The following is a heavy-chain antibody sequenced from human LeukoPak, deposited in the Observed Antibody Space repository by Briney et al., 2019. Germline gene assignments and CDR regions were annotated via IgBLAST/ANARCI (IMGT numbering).Heavy chain of an antibody. V-gene: IGHV3-53*01. CDR1: GFTVSSTY. CDR3: ASRHCSGGGCYFAGADPFDY. D-gene: IGHD2-15*01. J-gene: IGHJ4*02. Sequence: GGSLRLSCAASGFTVSSTYMSWVRQAPGKGLEWVSVIYSGGKIYYIDSVKGRFTISRDTSKNILYLQMNSLRAEDTAVYFCASRHCSGGGCYFAGADPFDYWGQGTLVTVSS. CDR2: IYSGGKI.